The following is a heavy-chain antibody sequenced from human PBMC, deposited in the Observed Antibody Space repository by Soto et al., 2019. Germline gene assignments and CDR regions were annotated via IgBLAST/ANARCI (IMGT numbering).Heavy chain of an antibody. CDR3: AREQRGISSCSDY. V-gene: IGHV4-61*08. D-gene: IGHD2-15*01. CDR1: GGSVSSVDNY. CDR2: IYYSRSP. J-gene: IGHJ4*02. Sequence: QVQLQESGPGLVKPSETLSLTCTVSGGSVSSVDNYWSWIRQPPGKGLEWIGYIYYSRSPNHNPSLTSRVTISLAASKNQFSLKLNSVTAAATAVYYCAREQRGISSCSDYWGQGTLVPVSS.